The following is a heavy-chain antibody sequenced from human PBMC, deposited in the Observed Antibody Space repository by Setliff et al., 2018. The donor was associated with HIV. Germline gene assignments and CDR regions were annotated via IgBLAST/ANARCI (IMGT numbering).Heavy chain of an antibody. CDR3: ARYRYYYDSSGYGRWFDP. CDR2: IYYSGMT. D-gene: IGHD3-22*01. CDR1: GGSISSYY. Sequence: PSETLSLTCSVSGGSISSYYWSWIRQPPGKGLEWIGDIYYSGMTNYNPSLQSRVTISLDTSKNQFSLKVNSVTAADTAVYYCARYRYYYDSSGYGRWFDPWGQGTLVTVSS. J-gene: IGHJ5*02. V-gene: IGHV4-59*08.